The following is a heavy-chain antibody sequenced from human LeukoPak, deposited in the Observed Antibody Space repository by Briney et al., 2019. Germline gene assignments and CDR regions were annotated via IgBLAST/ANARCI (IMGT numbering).Heavy chain of an antibody. CDR2: IWYDGSIK. CDR1: GVTFSSDG. Sequence: PGGSLRLSCAASGVTFSSDGMHWGRHAPGKGLERGSFIWYDGSIKYYADSVKRRFTISTDNSKKTQYLQKNSPRAEDTAVYYYSSALNYGDMWGQGTLVTVSS. J-gene: IGHJ4*02. CDR3: SSALNYGDM. D-gene: IGHD4-17*01. V-gene: IGHV3-30*02.